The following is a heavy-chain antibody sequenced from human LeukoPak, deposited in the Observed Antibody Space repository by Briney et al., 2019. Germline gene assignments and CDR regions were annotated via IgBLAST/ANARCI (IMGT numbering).Heavy chain of an antibody. D-gene: IGHD6-19*01. CDR2: ISGNGNNT. Sequence: GGSLTLSCAASVFTFSNYAISWVRQAPCKGLASVSCISGNGNNTYYAASVKGRFTIYRDNSKSRLSLQMNRLRPEDTAVYYCAKTLSSGWSGKYYFDYWGQGTLVSVSS. J-gene: IGHJ4*02. CDR1: VFTFSNYA. CDR3: AKTLSSGWSGKYYFDY. V-gene: IGHV3-23*01.